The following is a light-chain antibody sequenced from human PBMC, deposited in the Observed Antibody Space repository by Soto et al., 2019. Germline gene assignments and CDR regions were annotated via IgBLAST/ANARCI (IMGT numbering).Light chain of an antibody. Sequence: EIVLTQSPGTLSFAAGERATLSFRASQSVSSNYLAWYQQRTGQAPRLLIYGASSRATGIPDRFSGSGSGTDFTLTISRLEPEDFAVYYCQQYGSSPTFGQGTKVDIK. J-gene: IGKJ1*01. V-gene: IGKV3-20*01. CDR3: QQYGSSPT. CDR2: GAS. CDR1: QSVSSNY.